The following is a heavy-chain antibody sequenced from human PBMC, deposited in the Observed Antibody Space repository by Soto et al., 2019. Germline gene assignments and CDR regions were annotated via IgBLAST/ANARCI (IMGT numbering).Heavy chain of an antibody. CDR3: ARHNYDSSGTAVDV. CDR2: IYYSGST. CDR1: GGSISSGGYY. J-gene: IGHJ6*02. V-gene: IGHV4-31*03. D-gene: IGHD3-22*01. Sequence: SETLSLTCTVSGGSISSGGYYWSWIRQHPGKGLEWIGYIYYSGSTYYNPSLKSRVTISVDTSKNQFSLKLSSVTAADTAVYYCARHNYDSSGTAVDVWGQGTTVTVSS.